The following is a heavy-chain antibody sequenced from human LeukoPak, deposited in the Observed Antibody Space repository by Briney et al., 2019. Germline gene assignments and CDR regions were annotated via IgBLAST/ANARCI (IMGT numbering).Heavy chain of an antibody. Sequence: PSETLSLTCTVSGGSISTNSYYWGWIRQPPGKGLEWIGNIYYRGSTYYNPSLKSRVTISVDTSKNQFSLRLSSVTAADTAVYYCARVAYSSPSEAHYYYYYMDVWGKGTTVTVSS. CDR2: IYYRGST. CDR3: ARVAYSSPSEAHYYYYYMDV. J-gene: IGHJ6*03. CDR1: GGSISTNSYY. V-gene: IGHV4-39*01. D-gene: IGHD6-6*01.